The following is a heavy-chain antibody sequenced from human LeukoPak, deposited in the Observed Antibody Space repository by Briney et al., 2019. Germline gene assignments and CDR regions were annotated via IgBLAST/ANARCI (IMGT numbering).Heavy chain of an antibody. D-gene: IGHD2-21*01. J-gene: IGHJ4*02. V-gene: IGHV3-23*01. CDR3: VKAARVGIWQPDY. CDR2: ISSSGSTT. Sequence: GGSLRLSCAASGFTFSSYAMSWVRQAPGKGLEWVSGISSSGSTTYYAASVKGRFTISRDNSKNTLYLQMNSLRAEDTAAYYCVKAARVGIWQPDYWGQGTLVTVSS. CDR1: GFTFSSYA.